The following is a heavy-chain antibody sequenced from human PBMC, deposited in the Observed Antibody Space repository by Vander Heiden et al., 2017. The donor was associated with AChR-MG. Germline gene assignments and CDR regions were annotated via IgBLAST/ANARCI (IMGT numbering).Heavy chain of an antibody. V-gene: IGHV3-23*01. D-gene: IGHD3-10*01. Sequence: EVLLLDTGGGLVQPGGSLKLYWAAHGFTFSSYALSWVSQEQGKGLEWVSTISDSGGSTYDPDTVKGQFTISRDNSRNTLYLQMNSLRANDTAVYYCAKDRHRVSLIRGVIDYWDQGTLVTVS. J-gene: IGHJ4*02. CDR2: ISDSGGST. CDR3: AKDRHRVSLIRGVIDY. CDR1: GFTFSSYA.